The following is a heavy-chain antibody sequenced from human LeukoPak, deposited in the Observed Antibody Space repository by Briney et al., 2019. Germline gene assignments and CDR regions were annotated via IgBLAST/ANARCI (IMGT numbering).Heavy chain of an antibody. CDR2: INHSGST. Sequence: DPSETLSLTCAVYGGSFSDYYWSWIRQPPGKVLEWIGEINHSGSTNYNPSLKSRVTISVDTSKNQFSLKLSSVTAADTAVYYCARERAYGDYPDAFDIWGQGTMVTVSS. J-gene: IGHJ3*02. CDR3: ARERAYGDYPDAFDI. CDR1: GGSFSDYY. D-gene: IGHD4-17*01. V-gene: IGHV4-34*01.